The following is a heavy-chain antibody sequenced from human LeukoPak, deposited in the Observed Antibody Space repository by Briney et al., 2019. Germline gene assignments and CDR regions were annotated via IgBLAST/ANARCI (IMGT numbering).Heavy chain of an antibody. D-gene: IGHD2-2*01. CDR1: GDSISSGGNY. V-gene: IGHV4-39*01. CDR3: ARRVAVVVPAATFYYTWFDR. Sequence: ASETLSLTRTVSGDSISSGGNYWSCISQPPRKCLEWIGYISHSGSAYYNPQLKSRVTRVVDTSKHQFSRKLSSVTAADTALYYCARRVAVVVPAATFYYTWFDRWGQGTLVTVSS. CDR2: ISHSGSA. J-gene: IGHJ5*02.